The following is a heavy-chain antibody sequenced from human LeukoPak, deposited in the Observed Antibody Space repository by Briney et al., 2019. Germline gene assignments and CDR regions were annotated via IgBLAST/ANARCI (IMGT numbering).Heavy chain of an antibody. CDR1: GDSISSYY. CDR3: VREWGAVGPINY. V-gene: IGHV4-59*01. CDR2: IYYSGST. Sequence: SETLSLTCTVSGDSISSYYWSWLRQPPGKGLEWIGYIYYSGSTNYNPSLKSRVTISVDTSKNQFSLKLSSVTAADTAVYYCVREWGAVGPINYWGQGTLVTVSS. D-gene: IGHD3-16*01. J-gene: IGHJ4*02.